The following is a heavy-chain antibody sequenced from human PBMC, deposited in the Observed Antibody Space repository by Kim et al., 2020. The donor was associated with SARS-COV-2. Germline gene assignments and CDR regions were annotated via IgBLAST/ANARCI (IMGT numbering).Heavy chain of an antibody. J-gene: IGHJ6*02. CDR3: ASLTYYYGSGSYSMAYYGMDV. CDR1: GFTFSSYA. V-gene: IGHV3-30*04. D-gene: IGHD3-10*01. CDR2: ISYDGSNK. Sequence: GGSLRLSCAASGFTFSSYAMHWVRQAPGKGLEWVAVISYDGSNKYYADSVKGRFTISRDNSKNTLYLQMNSLRAEDTAVYYCASLTYYYGSGSYSMAYYGMDVWGQGTTVTVSS.